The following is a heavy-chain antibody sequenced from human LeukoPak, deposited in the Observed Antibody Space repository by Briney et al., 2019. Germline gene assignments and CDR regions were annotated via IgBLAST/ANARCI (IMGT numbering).Heavy chain of an antibody. V-gene: IGHV4-59*08. D-gene: IGHD6-13*01. CDR2: IYYSGST. CDR3: ARHAHSSSYYFDY. CDR1: GGSISSYY. J-gene: IGHJ4*02. Sequence: KASETLSLTCTVSGGSISSYYWSWIRQPPGKGLEWIGYIYYSGSTNYNPSLKSRVTISVDTSKNQFSLKLSSVTAADTAVYYCARHAHSSSYYFDYWGQGTLVTVSS.